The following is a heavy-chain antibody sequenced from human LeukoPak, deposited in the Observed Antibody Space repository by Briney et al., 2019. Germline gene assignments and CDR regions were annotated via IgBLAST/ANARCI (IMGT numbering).Heavy chain of an antibody. D-gene: IGHD2-2*01. Sequence: PGGSLRLSCVASGFTVNRYYMNWVRQTPGKGLEWVSLIYSGGATDCADSVKGRFTISRDIPKNTVYLQMTSLRAEDTAVYYCAKEDCSSSSCYAGNGMDVWGQGTTVTVSS. V-gene: IGHV3-66*01. CDR1: GFTVNRYY. CDR2: IYSGGAT. CDR3: AKEDCSSSSCYAGNGMDV. J-gene: IGHJ6*02.